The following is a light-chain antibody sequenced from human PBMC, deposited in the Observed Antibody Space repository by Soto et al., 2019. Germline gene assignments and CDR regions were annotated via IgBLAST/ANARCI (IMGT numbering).Light chain of an antibody. CDR3: QQSYGTPPT. V-gene: IGKV1-8*01. Sequence: AIRMTQSPSSLSASTGDRVTITCRASQGISSYLAWYQQKPAKAPKLLIYAASTLQSGVPSRFSGSGSGTDFTLTISSLQPEDFATYYCQQSYGTPPTFGQGTKVDIK. J-gene: IGKJ1*01. CDR1: QGISSY. CDR2: AAS.